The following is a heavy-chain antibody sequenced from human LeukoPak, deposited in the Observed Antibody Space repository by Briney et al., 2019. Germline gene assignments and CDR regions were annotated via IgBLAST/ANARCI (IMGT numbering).Heavy chain of an antibody. CDR1: GFSFSSYW. CDR3: ARDGGSDYYYAPFDY. J-gene: IGHJ4*02. V-gene: IGHV3-7*01. CDR2: TNQDGSEK. Sequence: GGSLRLSCAASGFSFSSYWMSWVRQAPGKGLEWVAYTNQDGSEKYYVDSVKGRFTISRDNASNSLYLQMNSLRAEDTAVYYCARDGGSDYYYAPFDYWGQGTLVTVSS. D-gene: IGHD3-22*01.